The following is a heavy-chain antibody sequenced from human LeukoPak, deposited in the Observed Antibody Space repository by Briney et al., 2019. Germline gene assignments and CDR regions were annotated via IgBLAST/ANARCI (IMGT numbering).Heavy chain of an antibody. J-gene: IGHJ6*02. CDR2: ISSKAYGGTT. D-gene: IGHD5-18*01. CDR3: ARGPIHLWLHSGMDV. CDR1: GFTFGDHA. Sequence: GGSLRLSCSTFGFTFGDHAMGWVRQAPGKGLEWIGFISSKAYGGTTEYAASVSGRFTISREDSKSVAYLQMNSLKTEDTAVYFCARGPIHLWLHSGMDVWGQGTTVTVSS. V-gene: IGHV3-49*04.